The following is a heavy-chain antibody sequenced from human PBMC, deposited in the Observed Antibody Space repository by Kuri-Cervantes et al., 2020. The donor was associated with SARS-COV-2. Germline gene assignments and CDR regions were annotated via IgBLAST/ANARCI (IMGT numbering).Heavy chain of an antibody. V-gene: IGHV4-34*01. J-gene: IGHJ4*02. CDR1: GGSFSGYY. D-gene: IGHD3-16*02. CDR3: ARVTNYDYVWGSYRFDY. Sequence: SETLSLTCAVYGGSFSGYYWSWIRQPPGKGLEWIGENNHSGSTNYNPSLKSRVTISVDTTKNQFSLKLSSVTAADTAVYYCARVTNYDYVWGSYRFDYWGQGTLVTVSS. CDR2: NNHSGST.